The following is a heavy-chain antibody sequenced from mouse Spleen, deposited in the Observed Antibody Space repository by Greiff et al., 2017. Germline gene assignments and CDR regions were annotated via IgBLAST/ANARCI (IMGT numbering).Heavy chain of an antibody. V-gene: IGHV1-54*01. CDR1: GYAFTNYL. Sequence: QVQLKESGAELVRPGTSVKVSCKASGYAFTNYLIEWVKQRPGQGLEWIGVINPGSGGTNYNEKFKGKATLTADKSSSTAYMQLSSLTSEDSAVYFCARKSGLTGTRFAYWGQGTLVTVSA. CDR2: INPGSGGT. J-gene: IGHJ3*01. CDR3: ARKSGLTGTRFAY. D-gene: IGHD4-1*01.